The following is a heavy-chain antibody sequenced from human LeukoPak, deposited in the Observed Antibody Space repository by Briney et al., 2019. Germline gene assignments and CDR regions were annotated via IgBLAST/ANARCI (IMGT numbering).Heavy chain of an antibody. CDR3: ARYGQPFYSSSSRHLDY. CDR2: IYYSGST. D-gene: IGHD6-6*01. J-gene: IGHJ4*02. Sequence: DPSETLSLTCTVSGGSISSGGYYWSWFRHHPGKGLGWIGSIYYSGSTYYNPSLKSRVTISVDTSKNQFSLKLSSVTAADTAVYYCARYGQPFYSSSSRHLDYWGQGTLVTVSS. CDR1: GGSISSGGYY. V-gene: IGHV4-31*03.